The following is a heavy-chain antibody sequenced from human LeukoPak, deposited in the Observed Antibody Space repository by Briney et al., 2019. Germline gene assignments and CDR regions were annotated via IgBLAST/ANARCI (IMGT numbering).Heavy chain of an antibody. CDR3: ARVDPRGDYGVDY. CDR1: GYSISSGYY. J-gene: IGHJ4*02. Sequence: SETLSLTCAVSGYSISSGYYWGWIRQPPGKGLEWIGSIYHSGSTYYNPSLKSRVTISVDTSKNQFSLKLRSVTAADTAVYYCARVDPRGDYGVDYWGQGTLVTVSS. D-gene: IGHD4-17*01. V-gene: IGHV4-38-2*01. CDR2: IYHSGST.